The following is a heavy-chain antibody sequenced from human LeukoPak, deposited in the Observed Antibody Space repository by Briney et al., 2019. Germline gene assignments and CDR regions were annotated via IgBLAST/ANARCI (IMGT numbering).Heavy chain of an antibody. CDR3: AKGVDYCSGGSCPADY. J-gene: IGHJ4*02. Sequence: GGSLRLSCAASGFTFSNYGIHWVRQAPGKGLEWVAVISYDGNNKYYADSVKGRFTISRDNSKNTLFLQMNSLRAADTAVYYCAKGVDYCSGGSCPADYWGPGTLVTVSS. CDR2: ISYDGNNK. CDR1: GFTFSNYG. V-gene: IGHV3-30*18. D-gene: IGHD2-15*01.